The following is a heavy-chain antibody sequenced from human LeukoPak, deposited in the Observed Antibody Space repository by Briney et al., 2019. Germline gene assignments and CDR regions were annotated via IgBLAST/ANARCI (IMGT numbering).Heavy chain of an antibody. Sequence: GGSLRLSCAASGFTSSSYVMHWVRQAPGKGLEWVAVISYDGSTNYYADSVKGRFTISRDNPKNTLYLQMNSLRAEDTAVYYCARDFAWLFDYWGQGTLVTVSS. J-gene: IGHJ4*02. CDR3: ARDFAWLFDY. CDR2: ISYDGSTN. CDR1: GFTSSSYV. V-gene: IGHV3-30-3*01. D-gene: IGHD3-22*01.